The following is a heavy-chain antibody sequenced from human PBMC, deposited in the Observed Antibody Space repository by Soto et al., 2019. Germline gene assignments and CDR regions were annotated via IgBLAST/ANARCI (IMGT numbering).Heavy chain of an antibody. CDR1: GFAFSDYS. J-gene: IGHJ4*02. V-gene: IGHV3-23*01. Sequence: DVQLLESGGGVVQSGGSLRLSCSASGFAFSDYSMHWVRQAPGKGPEWVSAISGGGGNTYYAGSVNGRFTISRDNSRNTLYLQMHSLRDDDTALYYCAKEPYGSGWTLDSWGQGTRATVSS. D-gene: IGHD6-19*01. CDR3: AKEPYGSGWTLDS. CDR2: ISGGGGNT.